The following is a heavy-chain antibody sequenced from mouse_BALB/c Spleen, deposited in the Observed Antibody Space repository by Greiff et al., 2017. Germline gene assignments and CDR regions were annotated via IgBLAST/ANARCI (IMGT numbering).Heavy chain of an antibody. CDR2: IASGSGST. Sequence: DLVKPGASVKLSCKASGYTFTSYWINWIKQRPGQGLEWIGRIASGSGSTYYNEMFKGKATLTVDTSSSTAYIQLSSLSSEDSAVYFCARSDYAMDYWGQGTSVTVSS. J-gene: IGHJ4*01. V-gene: IGHV1S41*01. CDR3: ARSDYAMDY. CDR1: GYTFTSYW.